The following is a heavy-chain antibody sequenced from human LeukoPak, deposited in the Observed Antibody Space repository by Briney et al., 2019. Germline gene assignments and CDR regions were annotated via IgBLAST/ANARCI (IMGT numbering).Heavy chain of an antibody. Sequence: GGSLRLSCAASGFSFSDDWMCWVRQAPGKGLQWVANINQDGSKKYYADSLKGRSTISRDNAKNSLYLQMSSLRAEDTAVYYCARDHAYRAGYWGQGTLVAVSS. J-gene: IGHJ4*02. CDR3: ARDHAYRAGY. V-gene: IGHV3-7*01. CDR2: INQDGSKK. D-gene: IGHD2-2*01. CDR1: GFSFSDDW.